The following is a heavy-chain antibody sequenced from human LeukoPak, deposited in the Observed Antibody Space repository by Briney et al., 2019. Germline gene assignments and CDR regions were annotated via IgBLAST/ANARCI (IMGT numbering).Heavy chain of an antibody. J-gene: IGHJ2*01. V-gene: IGHV4-61*02. D-gene: IGHD5-24*01. Sequence: SQTLSLTCTVSGGSISSGSYYWSWIRQPAGKGLEWIGRIYTCGSTNYNPSLKSRVTISVDTSKNQFSLKLSSVTAADTAVYYCASSEMATIWYFDLWGRGTLVTVSS. CDR3: ASSEMATIWYFDL. CDR1: GGSISSGSYY. CDR2: IYTCGST.